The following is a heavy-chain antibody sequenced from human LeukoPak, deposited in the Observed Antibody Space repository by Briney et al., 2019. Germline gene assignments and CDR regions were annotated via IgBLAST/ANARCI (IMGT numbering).Heavy chain of an antibody. CDR3: ARDSPIKQQLVEPY. V-gene: IGHV1-18*01. D-gene: IGHD6-13*01. J-gene: IGHJ4*02. CDR1: GYTFTSYG. Sequence: ASVKVSCKASGYTFTSYGIIWVRQAPGQGLEWMGWISAYNGNTNYAQKLQGRVTMTTDTSTSTAYMELRSLRSDDTAVYYCARDSPIKQQLVEPYWGQGTLVTVSS. CDR2: ISAYNGNT.